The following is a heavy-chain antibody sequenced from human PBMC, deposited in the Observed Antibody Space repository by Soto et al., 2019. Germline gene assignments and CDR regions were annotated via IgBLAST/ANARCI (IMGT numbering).Heavy chain of an antibody. D-gene: IGHD3-3*01. Sequence: GGTLRLSSVASGFIFSSYSMHWVRQAPGKGLEWVSYISSRSSYMYYADSVNGRFTISRDDAKNSVCLHMSSLRADDTAVYYFGRDFNDLGSGNCPNRYDRWGRG. CDR3: GRDFNDLGSGNCPNRYDR. J-gene: IGHJ5*02. CDR2: ISSRSSYM. V-gene: IGHV3-21*01. CDR1: GFIFSSYS.